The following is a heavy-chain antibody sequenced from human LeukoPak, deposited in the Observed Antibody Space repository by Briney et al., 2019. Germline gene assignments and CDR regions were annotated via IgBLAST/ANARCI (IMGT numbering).Heavy chain of an antibody. CDR2: IYYSGST. Sequence: PSETLSLTCTVSGGSISSSSYYWGWIRQPPGKGLEWIGSIYYSGSTYYNPSLKSRVTISVDTSKNQFSLKLSSVTAADTAVYYCARGGGKGYYDSSGYLSRWGQGTLVTVSS. V-gene: IGHV4-39*01. CDR1: GGSISSSSYY. CDR3: ARGGGKGYYDSSGYLSR. J-gene: IGHJ4*02. D-gene: IGHD3-22*01.